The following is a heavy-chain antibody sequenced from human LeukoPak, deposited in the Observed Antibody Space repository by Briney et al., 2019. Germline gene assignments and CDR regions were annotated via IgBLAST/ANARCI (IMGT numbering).Heavy chain of an antibody. Sequence: SETLSLTCTVSGGSISSYYWSWIRQPAGKGLEWIGRIYTSGSTNYNPSLKSRVTMSVDTSKNQFSLKLGSVTAADTAVYYCARDLGWFGEVPYYFDYWGQGTLVTVSS. J-gene: IGHJ4*02. CDR1: GGSISSYY. CDR2: IYTSGST. V-gene: IGHV4-4*07. CDR3: ARDLGWFGEVPYYFDY. D-gene: IGHD3-10*01.